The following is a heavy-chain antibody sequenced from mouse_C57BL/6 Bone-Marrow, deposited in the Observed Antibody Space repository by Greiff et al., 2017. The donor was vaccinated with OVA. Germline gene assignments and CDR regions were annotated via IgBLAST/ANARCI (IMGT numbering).Heavy chain of an antibody. V-gene: IGHV1-82*01. CDR1: GYAFSSSW. Sequence: QVQLQQSGPELVKPGASVKISCKASGYAFSSSWMNWVKQRPGKGLEWIGRIYPGDGDTNYNGKFKGKATLTADKSSSTAYMQLSSLTSEDSAVYFCARFTTVVAPYAMDYWGQGTSVTVSS. CDR3: ARFTTVVAPYAMDY. J-gene: IGHJ4*01. CDR2: IYPGDGDT. D-gene: IGHD1-1*01.